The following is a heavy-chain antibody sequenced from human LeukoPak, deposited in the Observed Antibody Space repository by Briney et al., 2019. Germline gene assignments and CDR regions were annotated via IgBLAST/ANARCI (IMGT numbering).Heavy chain of an antibody. V-gene: IGHV3-33*01. J-gene: IGHJ4*02. CDR1: GFTFSNYG. CDR2: IWYDGSNK. Sequence: GRSLRLSCAASGFTFSNYGMHWVRQAPGKGLEWVAIIWYDGSNKYYADSVKGRFTISRDNSKNMLFLQMNSLRAEDTAVYYCVRSGDSAVVGFDYWGQGSPVTVSS. D-gene: IGHD2-15*01. CDR3: VRSGDSAVVGFDY.